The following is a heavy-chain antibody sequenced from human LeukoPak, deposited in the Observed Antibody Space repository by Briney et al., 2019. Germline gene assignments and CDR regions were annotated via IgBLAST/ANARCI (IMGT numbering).Heavy chain of an antibody. Sequence: SETLSLTCTVSGGSISSGGYYRSWIRQHPGKGLEWIGYIYYSGSTYYNPSLKSRVTISVDTSKNQFSLKLSSVTAADTAVYYCARDVDYGGNRYFDYWGQGTLVTVSS. CDR3: ARDVDYGGNRYFDY. CDR2: IYYSGST. CDR1: GGSISSGGYY. D-gene: IGHD4-23*01. J-gene: IGHJ4*02. V-gene: IGHV4-31*03.